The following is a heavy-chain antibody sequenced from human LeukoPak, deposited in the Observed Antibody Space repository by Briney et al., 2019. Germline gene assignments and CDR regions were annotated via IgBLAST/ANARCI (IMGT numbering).Heavy chain of an antibody. V-gene: IGHV3-23*01. J-gene: IGHJ4*02. CDR2: ISGSGGST. CDR3: AKGLRSDYGDYGPLFDY. CDR1: GFTFSNYA. D-gene: IGHD4-17*01. Sequence: GGSLRLSCTASGFTFSNYAMTWVRQAPGKGPQWVSGISGSGGSTYYADSVKGRFTISRDNSKNTLYLQMNSLRPEDTAVYYCAKGLRSDYGDYGPLFDYWGQGTLVSVSS.